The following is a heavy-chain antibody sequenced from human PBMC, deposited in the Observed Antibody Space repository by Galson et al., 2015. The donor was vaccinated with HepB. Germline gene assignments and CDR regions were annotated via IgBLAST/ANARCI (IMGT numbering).Heavy chain of an antibody. CDR2: LSYSGST. CDR1: GGISNYY. V-gene: IGHV4-59*01. CDR3: ARSSWTSFLPD. Sequence: ETLSLTCTVAGGISNYYWSWIRQSPGKGLEWIGYLSYSGSTNYNPSLKPRVAISLDTSKKQVSLNLTSATAADTAVYYCARSSWTSFLPDWGQGTLVTVSS. D-gene: IGHD2-2*01. J-gene: IGHJ4*02.